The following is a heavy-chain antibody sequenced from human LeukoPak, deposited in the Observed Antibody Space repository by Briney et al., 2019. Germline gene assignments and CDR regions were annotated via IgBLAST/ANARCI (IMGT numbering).Heavy chain of an antibody. V-gene: IGHV4-59*01. CDR3: ARGGRWLQFNY. J-gene: IGHJ4*02. D-gene: IGHD5-24*01. Sequence: SETLSLTCTVSGGSISDYYWSWIRQPPGKGLEWIGYISYSGSTNYNPSLKSRVTISVDTSKNQFSLKLSSVTAADTAVYYCARGGRWLQFNYWGQGTLVTVSS. CDR2: ISYSGST. CDR1: GGSISDYY.